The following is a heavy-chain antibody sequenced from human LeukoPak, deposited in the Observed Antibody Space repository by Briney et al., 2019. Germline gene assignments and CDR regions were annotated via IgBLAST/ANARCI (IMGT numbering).Heavy chain of an antibody. Sequence: PSETLSLTCTVSGGSISSSSYYWGWIRQPPGKGLEWIGSIYYSGSTYYNPSLKSRVTISVDTSKNQFSLKLSSVTAADTAVYYCARDLFTSTYYYDSSGYILSGPPRYFDLWGRGTLVTVSS. CDR3: ARDLFTSTYYYDSSGYILSGPPRYFDL. CDR2: IYYSGST. D-gene: IGHD3-22*01. J-gene: IGHJ2*01. V-gene: IGHV4-39*07. CDR1: GGSISSSSYY.